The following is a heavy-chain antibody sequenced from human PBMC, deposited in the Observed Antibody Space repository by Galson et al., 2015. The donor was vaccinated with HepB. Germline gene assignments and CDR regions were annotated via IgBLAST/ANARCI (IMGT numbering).Heavy chain of an antibody. J-gene: IGHJ4*02. Sequence: SLRVSCAASGFTFSSYGMNWVRQARGKGLEWVAVISYDENNKHYVDSVKGRFIISRDNSKNTLYLQMDSLRPEDTAVYYCAKALGTAMVEHFILDYWGQGTLVTVSS. V-gene: IGHV3-30*18. CDR2: ISYDENNK. CDR3: AKALGTAMVEHFILDY. CDR1: GFTFSSYG. D-gene: IGHD5-18*01.